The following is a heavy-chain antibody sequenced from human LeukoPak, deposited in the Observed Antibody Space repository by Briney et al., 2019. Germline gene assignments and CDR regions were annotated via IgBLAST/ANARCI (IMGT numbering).Heavy chain of an antibody. CDR1: GFTFSSYA. CDR2: ISYDGSNK. V-gene: IGHV3-30*18. Sequence: GGSLRLSCAASGFTFSSYAMSWVRQAPGKGLEWVAVISYDGSNKYYADSVKGRFTISRDNSKNTLYLQMNSLRAEDTAVYYCAKTYYYDSSGFSAFDPWGQGTLVTVSS. J-gene: IGHJ5*02. CDR3: AKTYYYDSSGFSAFDP. D-gene: IGHD3-22*01.